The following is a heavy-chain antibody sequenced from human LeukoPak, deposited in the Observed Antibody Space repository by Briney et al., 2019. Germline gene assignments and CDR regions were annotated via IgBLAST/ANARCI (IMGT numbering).Heavy chain of an antibody. D-gene: IGHD3-3*01. CDR2: IYYSGST. Sequence: SETLSLTCTVSGGSISSGDYYWSWIRQPPGKGLKWIGYIYYSGSTYYNPSLKSRVTISVDTSKNQFSLKLSSVTAADTAVYYCARYGEGNYYDFWSGYYTFIDPWGQGTLVTVSS. CDR3: ARYGEGNYYDFWSGYYTFIDP. CDR1: GGSISSGDYY. V-gene: IGHV4-30-4*08. J-gene: IGHJ5*02.